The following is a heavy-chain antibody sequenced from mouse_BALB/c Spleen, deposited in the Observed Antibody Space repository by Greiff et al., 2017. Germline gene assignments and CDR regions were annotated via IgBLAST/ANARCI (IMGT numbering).Heavy chain of an antibody. CDR3: ATAYYGNWYAMDY. CDR1: GFNIKDTY. J-gene: IGHJ4*01. V-gene: IGHV14-3*02. D-gene: IGHD2-10*01. Sequence: EVQRVESGAELVKPGASVKLSCTASGFNIKDTYMHWVKQRPEQGLEWIGRIDPANGNTKYDPKFQGKATITADTSSNTAYLQLSSLTSEDTAVYYCATAYYGNWYAMDYWGQGTSVTVSS. CDR2: IDPANGNT.